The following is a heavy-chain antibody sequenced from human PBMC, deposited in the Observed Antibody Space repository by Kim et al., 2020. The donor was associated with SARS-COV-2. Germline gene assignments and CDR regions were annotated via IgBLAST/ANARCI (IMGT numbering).Heavy chain of an antibody. J-gene: IGHJ6*02. CDR3: ARDRLSRLMITFGGVIDYGMDV. CDR2: IWYDGSNK. V-gene: IGHV3-33*01. D-gene: IGHD3-16*02. Sequence: GGSLRLSCAASGFTFSSYGMHWVRQAPGKGLEWVAVIWYDGSNKDYADSVKGRFTISRDNSKNTLYLQMNSMIAEDTAVYYCARDRLSRLMITFGGVIDYGMDVWGQGTTVTVSS. CDR1: GFTFSSYG.